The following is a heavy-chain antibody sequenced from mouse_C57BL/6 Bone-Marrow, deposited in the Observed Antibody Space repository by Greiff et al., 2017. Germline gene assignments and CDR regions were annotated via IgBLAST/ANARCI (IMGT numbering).Heavy chain of an antibody. D-gene: IGHD2-3*01. CDR1: GYTFTNYW. J-gene: IGHJ3*01. CDR2: IYPGGGYT. CDR3: AREDDGYLPFAY. Sequence: QVQLQQSGAELVRPGTSVKMSCKASGYTFTNYWIGWAKQRPGHGLEWIGDIYPGGGYTNYNEKFKGKATLTADKSSSTAYMQFSSLTSEASAIYYCAREDDGYLPFAYWGQGTLVTVSA. V-gene: IGHV1-63*01.